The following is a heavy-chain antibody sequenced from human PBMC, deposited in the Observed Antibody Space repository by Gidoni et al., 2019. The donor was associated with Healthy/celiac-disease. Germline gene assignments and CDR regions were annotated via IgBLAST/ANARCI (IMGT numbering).Heavy chain of an antibody. CDR3: AKASYYYYGMDV. CDR1: GFTFDDYA. Sequence: EVQLVESGGGLVQPGRSLRLSCAASGFTFDDYAMHWVRQAPGKGLEWVSGISWNSGSIGYADSVKGRVTISRDNAKNSLYLQMNSLRAEDTALYYCAKASYYYYGMDVWGQGTTVTVSS. J-gene: IGHJ6*02. CDR2: ISWNSGSI. V-gene: IGHV3-9*01.